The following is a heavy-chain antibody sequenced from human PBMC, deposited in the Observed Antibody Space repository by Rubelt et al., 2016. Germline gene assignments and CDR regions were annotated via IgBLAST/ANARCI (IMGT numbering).Heavy chain of an antibody. CDR2: ISYDGSNK. Sequence: QVQLVESGGGVVQPGRSLRLSCAASGFTFSSYGMHWVRQAPGKGLEWVAVISYDGSNKYYADSVKGRFTISRDNSKNTLYLQMKNLRAEDTAVYYCVIDWLDSASPFDYWGQGSVVTVSA. V-gene: IGHV3-30*03. CDR1: GFTFSSYG. J-gene: IGHJ4*02. D-gene: IGHD1-26*01. CDR3: VIDWLDSASPFDY.